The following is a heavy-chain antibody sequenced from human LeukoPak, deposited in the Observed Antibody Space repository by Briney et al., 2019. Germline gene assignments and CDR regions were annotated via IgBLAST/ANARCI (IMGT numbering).Heavy chain of an antibody. J-gene: IGHJ4*02. CDR3: TKTLYYGSGSPFDY. D-gene: IGHD3-10*01. V-gene: IGHV3-15*01. CDR1: GFTFSNAW. Sequence: TSGGSLRLSCAASGFTFSNAWMTWVRQAPGKGLEWVGRIKSKTDAGTTDYPAPVKGRFTISRDDSKNTLYLQMNSLKTEDTAVYYCTKTLYYGSGSPFDYWGQGTLVTVSS. CDR2: IKSKTDAGTT.